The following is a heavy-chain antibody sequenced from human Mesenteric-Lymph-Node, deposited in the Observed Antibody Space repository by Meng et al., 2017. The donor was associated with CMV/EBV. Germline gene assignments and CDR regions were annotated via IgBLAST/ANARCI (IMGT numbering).Heavy chain of an antibody. Sequence: LSLTCAASGFTFSSYAMSWVRQAPGKGLEWVSAITSGGSTYYADSVKGRFTISRDNSKNTLYVQMNSLRAEDTAVYYCAKSQSGLIDHWGQGTLVTVSS. CDR1: GFTFSSYA. J-gene: IGHJ4*02. V-gene: IGHV3-23*01. CDR3: AKSQSGLIDH. CDR2: ITSGGST. D-gene: IGHD3-16*01.